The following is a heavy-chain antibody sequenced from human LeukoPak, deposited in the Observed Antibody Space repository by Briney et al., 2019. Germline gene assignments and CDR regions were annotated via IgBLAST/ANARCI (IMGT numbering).Heavy chain of an antibody. V-gene: IGHV4-59*12. J-gene: IGHJ6*02. CDR2: VYYSGST. Sequence: SETLSLTCTVSGGSISPYYWSWIRQSTGKGLEWIGYVYYSGSTNYNPSLKNRVTISVDTSKNQFSLKLSSVTAADTAVYYCARDPEEQYSSSWYHYYYGMDVWGQGTTVTVSS. D-gene: IGHD6-13*01. CDR1: GGSISPYY. CDR3: ARDPEEQYSSSWYHYYYGMDV.